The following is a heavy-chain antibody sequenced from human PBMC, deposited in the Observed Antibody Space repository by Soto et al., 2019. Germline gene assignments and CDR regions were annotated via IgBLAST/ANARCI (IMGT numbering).Heavy chain of an antibody. CDR3: AVTVTGSRSPLAH. Sequence: SVKVSCKASGGTFSSNAISWVRQAPGQGLEWMGGIIPIYASPNYAQNFQGRVTVTADKATSTAYLELSRLKFADSAIYYCAVTVTGSRSPLAHWGRGTLVTVSS. CDR2: IIPIYASP. J-gene: IGHJ4*02. V-gene: IGHV1-69*06. CDR1: GGTFSSNA. D-gene: IGHD3-9*01.